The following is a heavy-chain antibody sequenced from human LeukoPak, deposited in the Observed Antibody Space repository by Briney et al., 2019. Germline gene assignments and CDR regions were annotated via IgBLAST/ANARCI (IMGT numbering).Heavy chain of an antibody. Sequence: PSETLSLNCSVSDGSITNYYWSWIRQTPGRGLEWIGYMFYTGNINYNPSLKSRVTISIDTSRNRFSLRLTSVTAADTAVYYCATSSRPLWLGEFAYWGRGILVTVSS. CDR3: ATSSRPLWLGEFAY. CDR2: MFYTGNI. D-gene: IGHD3-10*01. CDR1: DGSITNYY. V-gene: IGHV4-59*01. J-gene: IGHJ4*02.